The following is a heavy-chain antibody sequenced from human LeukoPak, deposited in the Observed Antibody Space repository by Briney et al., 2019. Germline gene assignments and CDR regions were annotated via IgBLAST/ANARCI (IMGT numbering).Heavy chain of an antibody. CDR2: IIPIFGTA. Sequence: SVKVSCKASGGTFSSYAISWVRQAPGQGLEWMGGIIPIFGTANYAQKFQGRVTITADESTSTAYMELRSLRSDDTAVYYCARAGYDLLTLAPDPANDYWGQGTLVTVSS. V-gene: IGHV1-69*01. D-gene: IGHD3-9*01. J-gene: IGHJ4*02. CDR3: ARAGYDLLTLAPDPANDY. CDR1: GGTFSSYA.